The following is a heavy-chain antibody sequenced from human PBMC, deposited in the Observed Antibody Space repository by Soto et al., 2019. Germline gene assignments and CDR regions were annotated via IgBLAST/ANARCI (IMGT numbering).Heavy chain of an antibody. CDR3: ARDSRPEISTPPDY. CDR1: GFTFSDYY. CDR2: ISSSGSTI. Sequence: GGSLRLSCAASGFTFSDYYMSWIRQAPGKGLEWVSYISSSGSTIYYADSVKGRFTISRDNAKNSLYLQMNSLRAEDTAVYYCARDSRPEISTPPDYWGQGTLVTVSS. J-gene: IGHJ4*02. V-gene: IGHV3-11*01. D-gene: IGHD2-2*01.